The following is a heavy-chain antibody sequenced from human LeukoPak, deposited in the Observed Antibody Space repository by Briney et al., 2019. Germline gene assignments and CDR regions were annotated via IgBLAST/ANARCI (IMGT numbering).Heavy chain of an antibody. Sequence: GGSLRLSCAASGFTFSSHGMNWVRQAPGKGLEWVSGIESGGDTTYYTDSVKGRFTISRDNSKNTLYLQMNSLRADDTAVYYCTRDTSHYGFDYWGQGTLVTVSS. D-gene: IGHD4-17*01. J-gene: IGHJ4*02. CDR3: TRDTSHYGFDY. CDR1: GFTFSSHG. V-gene: IGHV3-23*01. CDR2: IESGGDTT.